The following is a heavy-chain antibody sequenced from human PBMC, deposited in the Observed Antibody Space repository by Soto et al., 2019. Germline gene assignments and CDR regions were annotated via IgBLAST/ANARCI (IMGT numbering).Heavy chain of an antibody. CDR1: GFTFGDYY. Sequence: QMQLVESGGDLVKPGGSLRLSCDASGFTFGDYYMSWFRQVPGQGLEWLAFISSSGSYTKYSDSMRGRLTVSRDNGQNSLYLQMNSLRVDDTGVYYCARVRVGVNGYFDLWGRGTMVPVSA. D-gene: IGHD1-26*01. CDR2: ISSSGSYT. V-gene: IGHV3-11*06. J-gene: IGHJ2*01. CDR3: ARVRVGVNGYFDL.